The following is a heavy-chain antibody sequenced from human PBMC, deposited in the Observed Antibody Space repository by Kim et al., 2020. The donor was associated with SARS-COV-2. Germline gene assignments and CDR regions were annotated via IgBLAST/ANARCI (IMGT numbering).Heavy chain of an antibody. CDR3: ARDSDGYKWLGFDP. CDR1: GGSISSGGYY. Sequence: SETLSLTCTVSGGSISSGGYYWSWIRQHPGKGLEWIGYIYYSGSTYYNPSLKSRVTISVDTSKNQFSLKLSSVTAADTAVYYCARDSDGYKWLGFDPWGQGTLVTVSS. V-gene: IGHV4-31*03. CDR2: IYYSGST. D-gene: IGHD5-12*01. J-gene: IGHJ5*02.